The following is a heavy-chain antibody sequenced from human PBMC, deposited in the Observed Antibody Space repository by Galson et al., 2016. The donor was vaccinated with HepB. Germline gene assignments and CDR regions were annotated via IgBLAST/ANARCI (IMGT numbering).Heavy chain of an antibody. V-gene: IGHV3-7*03. J-gene: IGHJ4*02. CDR3: ARFPFGTTYDY. CDR2: IKQDESEK. CDR1: GFTFTSYW. D-gene: IGHD1-1*01. Sequence: SLRLSCAASGFTFTSYWMSWVRQTPGKGLEWVANIKQDESEKYYVDSVKGQFTISRDNSKNSLFLHMNSLRAEDPAIYYCARFPFGTTYDYWGQGALVTVSS.